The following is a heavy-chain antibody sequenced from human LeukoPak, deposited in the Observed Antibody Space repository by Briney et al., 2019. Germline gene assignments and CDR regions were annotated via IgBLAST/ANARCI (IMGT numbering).Heavy chain of an antibody. CDR1: GGSISSYY. V-gene: IGHV4-59*01. Sequence: SEALSLTCTVSGGSISSYYRSWIRQPPGKGLEWIGYIYYSGSTNYNPSLKSRVTISVDTSKNQFSLKLSSVTAADTAVYYCARVNSYCSGGSCYTFFDYWGQGTLVTVSS. CDR2: IYYSGST. D-gene: IGHD2-15*01. CDR3: ARVNSYCSGGSCYTFFDY. J-gene: IGHJ4*02.